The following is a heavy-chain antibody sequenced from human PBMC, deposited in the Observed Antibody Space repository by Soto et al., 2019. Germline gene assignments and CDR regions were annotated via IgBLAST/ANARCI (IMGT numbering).Heavy chain of an antibody. CDR2: ISAYNGNT. J-gene: IGHJ5*02. Sequence: ASVKVSCKASGYTFTSYGISWVRQAPGQGLEWMGWISAYNGNTNYAQKLQGRVTMTTDTSTSTAYMELRSLRSDDTAVYYCARDRPIKYYYGSGSSNWFDPWGQGTLVTVSS. CDR1: GYTFTSYG. CDR3: ARDRPIKYYYGSGSSNWFDP. V-gene: IGHV1-18*01. D-gene: IGHD3-10*01.